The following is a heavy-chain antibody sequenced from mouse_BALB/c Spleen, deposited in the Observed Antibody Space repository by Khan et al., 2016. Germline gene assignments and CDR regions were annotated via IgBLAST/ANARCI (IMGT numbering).Heavy chain of an antibody. D-gene: IGHD1-1*01. CDR2: ITYSGGT. CDR3: SRCGCLRGTFYHAMDY. V-gene: IGHV3-2*02. Sequence: EVQLQESGPGLVKPSQSLSLTCTVTGYSITSNYAWNWIRQFPGNKLEWMGYITYSGGTSYNPSLKSRISITRDTSKNQFFLQLHSVTTEDTATYYCSRCGCLRGTFYHAMDYWGQGTAVTVSS. J-gene: IGHJ4*01. CDR1: GYSITSNYA.